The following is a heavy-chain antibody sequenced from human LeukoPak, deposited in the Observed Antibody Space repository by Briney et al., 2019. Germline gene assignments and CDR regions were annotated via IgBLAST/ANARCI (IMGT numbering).Heavy chain of an antibody. CDR2: ISSSSSTI. CDR1: GFTFSSYS. CDR3: ARAVYDFWSGDKSPFDY. D-gene: IGHD3-3*01. Sequence: GGSLRLSCAASGFTFSSYSMNWVRQAPGKGLEWVSYISSSSSTIYYADSVKGRFTISRDNAKNSLYLQMNSLRAEDTAVYYCARAVYDFWSGDKSPFDYWGQGTLVTVSS. V-gene: IGHV3-48*01. J-gene: IGHJ4*02.